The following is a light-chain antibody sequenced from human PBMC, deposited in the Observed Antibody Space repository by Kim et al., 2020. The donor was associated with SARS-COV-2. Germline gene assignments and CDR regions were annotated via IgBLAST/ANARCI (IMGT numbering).Light chain of an antibody. CDR2: QDS. Sequence: SYELTQPPSVSVSPGQTASITCSGDKLGDKYACWYQQKPGQSPVLVIYQDSKRPSGIPERFSGSNSGNTATLTISGTQAMDEADYYCQAWDSSHWVFGGGPQLT. V-gene: IGLV3-1*01. CDR1: KLGDKY. J-gene: IGLJ3*02. CDR3: QAWDSSHWV.